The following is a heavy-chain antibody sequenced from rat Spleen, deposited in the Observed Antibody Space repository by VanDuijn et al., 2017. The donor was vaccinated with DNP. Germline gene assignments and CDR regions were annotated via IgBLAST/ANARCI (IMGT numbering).Heavy chain of an antibody. Sequence: EVQLVESGGGLVQPGRSLKLSCVASGFTFNNYWMTWIRQVPGKGLEWVASITSSGGSTYYPDSVKGRFTISRDNAKNTLYLQMNSLRSEDTATYYCARDLNHGYNYAFDYWGQGVMVTVSS. V-gene: IGHV5-31*01. J-gene: IGHJ2*01. CDR2: ITSSGGST. D-gene: IGHD1-4*01. CDR3: ARDLNHGYNYAFDY. CDR1: GFTFNNYW.